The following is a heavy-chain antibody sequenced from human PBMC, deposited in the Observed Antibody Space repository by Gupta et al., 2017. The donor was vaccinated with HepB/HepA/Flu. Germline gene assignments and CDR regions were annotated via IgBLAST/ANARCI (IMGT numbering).Heavy chain of an antibody. CDR1: GFTFSSYW. V-gene: IGHV3-7*01. Sequence: EVQLVESGGGLVQPGGSLRLSCAASGFTFSSYWMSWVRQAPGKGLEWVANIKQDGSEKYYVDSVKGRFTISRDNAKNSLYLQMNSLRAEDTAVYYCARYFDSQGYYFDYWGQGTLVTVSS. J-gene: IGHJ4*02. CDR2: IKQDGSEK. D-gene: IGHD3-9*01. CDR3: ARYFDSQGYYFDY.